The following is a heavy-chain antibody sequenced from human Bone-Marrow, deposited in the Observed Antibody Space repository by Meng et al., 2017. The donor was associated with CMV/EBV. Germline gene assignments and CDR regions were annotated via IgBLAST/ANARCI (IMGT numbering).Heavy chain of an antibody. J-gene: IGHJ6*02. Sequence: ASVKVSCKASGYTFTSYYMHWVRQAPGQGLEWMGIINPSGGSTSYAQKFQGRVTMTRDTSTSTVYMELSSLRSEDTAVYYCARDNSGSYKIYGMDVWGQGTTVTVSS. CDR1: GYTFTSYY. D-gene: IGHD1-26*01. CDR3: ARDNSGSYKIYGMDV. V-gene: IGHV1-46*01. CDR2: INPSGGST.